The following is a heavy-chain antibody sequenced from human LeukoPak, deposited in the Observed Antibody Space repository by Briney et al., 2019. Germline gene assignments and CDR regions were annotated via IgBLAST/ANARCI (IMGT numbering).Heavy chain of an antibody. J-gene: IGHJ4*02. D-gene: IGHD6-13*01. CDR2: MNPNSGNT. CDR1: GYTFTSYD. V-gene: IGHV1-8*01. Sequence: GASVKVSCKASGYTFTSYDINWVRQATGQGLEWMGWMNPNSGNTGYAQKFQGRATMTRNTSISTAYMELSSLRSEDTAVYYCARGDSSSWSAHGYWGQGTLVTVSS. CDR3: ARGDSSSWSAHGY.